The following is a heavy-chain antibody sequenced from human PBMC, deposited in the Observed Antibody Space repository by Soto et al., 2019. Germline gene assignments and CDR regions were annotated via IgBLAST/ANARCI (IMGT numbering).Heavy chain of an antibody. CDR2: IVSGSDYT. CDR1: GFTFSDNY. J-gene: IGHJ4*02. Sequence: RPSCAASGFTFSDNYMTWIRQAPGKGLEWVSYIVSGSDYTNYADSVKGRFTISRDNAKNSLFLEMSSLRVDDTAVYYCARLRASSWYLGGYLDYWGLGTLVTVSS. CDR3: ARLRASSWYLGGYLDY. D-gene: IGHD6-13*01. V-gene: IGHV3-11*06.